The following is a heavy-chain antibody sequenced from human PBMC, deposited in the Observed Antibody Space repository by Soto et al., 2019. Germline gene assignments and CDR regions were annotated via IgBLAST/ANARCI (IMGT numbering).Heavy chain of an antibody. J-gene: IGHJ6*02. CDR1: GGTFNSYA. V-gene: IGHV1-69*13. Sequence: GASVKVSCKASGGTFNSYAISWGRQAPGQRLEWMGGIIPIFGTANYAQKFQGRVTITADESTSTAYMELSSLRSEDTAVYYCAREGRSSSPGGYYYYGMDVWGQGTTVTVSS. CDR2: IIPIFGTA. CDR3: AREGRSSSPGGYYYYGMDV. D-gene: IGHD6-6*01.